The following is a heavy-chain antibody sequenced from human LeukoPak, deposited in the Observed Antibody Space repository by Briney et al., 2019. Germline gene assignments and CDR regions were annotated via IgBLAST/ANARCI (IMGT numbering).Heavy chain of an antibody. CDR1: GFTFSNAW. CDR3: TTDPHYHRVGSSSWFSP. Sequence: GGSLRLSCAASGFTFSNAWMSWVRQAPGKGLEWVGRIKSKTDGGTTDYAAPVKGRFTISRDDSKNTLYLQMNSLKTEDTAVYYCTTDPHYHRVGSSSWFSPWGQGTLVTVSS. V-gene: IGHV3-15*01. D-gene: IGHD6-13*01. CDR2: IKSKTDGGTT. J-gene: IGHJ5*02.